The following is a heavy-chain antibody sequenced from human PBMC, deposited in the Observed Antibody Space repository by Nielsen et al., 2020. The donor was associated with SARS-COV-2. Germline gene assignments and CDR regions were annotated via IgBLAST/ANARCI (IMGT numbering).Heavy chain of an antibody. CDR1: GFTFDDHA. CDR2: ISWNSGSV. Sequence: GGSLRLSCVASGFTFDDHAMHWVRQPPGQGLQWVGGISWNSGSVSYAESAKGRFTISRDNGRNSLSLQMNSLRPEDTALYYCVRDVRTAVTVLYDYGMDVCGQGTTVTVSS. D-gene: IGHD4-17*01. V-gene: IGHV3-9*01. CDR3: VRDVRTAVTVLYDYGMDV. J-gene: IGHJ6*02.